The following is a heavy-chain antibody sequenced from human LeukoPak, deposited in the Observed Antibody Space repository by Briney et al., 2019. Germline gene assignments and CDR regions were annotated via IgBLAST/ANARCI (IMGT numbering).Heavy chain of an antibody. CDR1: GYTFTSYY. D-gene: IGHD1-26*01. V-gene: IGHV1-46*01. CDR2: INPSGGST. J-gene: IGHJ4*02. Sequence: GASVKVSCKASGYTFTSYYMHWVRQAPGQGLEWMGIINPSGGSTSYAQKFQGRVTMTRDMSTSTVYMELSSLRSEDTAVYYCARSTVSPRYSGSYLPLPDYWGQGTLVTVSS. CDR3: ARSTVSPRYSGSYLPLPDY.